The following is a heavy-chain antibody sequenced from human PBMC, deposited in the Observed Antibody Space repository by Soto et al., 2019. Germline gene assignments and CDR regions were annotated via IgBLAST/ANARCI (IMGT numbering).Heavy chain of an antibody. CDR2: IISKTDGGTT. CDR3: TTDYYFGSGSGDY. D-gene: IGHD3-10*01. J-gene: IGHJ4*02. Sequence: EVQLVESGGGLVRPGGSLRLSCATSGFSFSDAWMTWVRQAPGRGLEWGGRIISKTDGGTTDYAAPVKGRFSISRDDSRNMLYLQMNTLKTEDTGVYYCTTDYYFGSGSGDYWGQGTLVTVSS. CDR1: GFSFSDAW. V-gene: IGHV3-15*01.